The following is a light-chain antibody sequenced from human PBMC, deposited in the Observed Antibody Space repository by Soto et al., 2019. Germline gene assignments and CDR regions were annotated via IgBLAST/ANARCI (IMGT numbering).Light chain of an antibody. CDR2: EVS. CDR1: SSDVGAYDY. V-gene: IGLV2-14*03. CDR3: SSYTSSSTRV. J-gene: IGLJ1*01. Sequence: QSALTQPASVSGSPGQSITISCTGTSSDVGAYDYVSWYQQHPDKAPKLMIYEVSNRPSGVSNRFSGSKSVNTATLTISGLQADDEADYYCSSYTSSSTRVFGPGTKVPVL.